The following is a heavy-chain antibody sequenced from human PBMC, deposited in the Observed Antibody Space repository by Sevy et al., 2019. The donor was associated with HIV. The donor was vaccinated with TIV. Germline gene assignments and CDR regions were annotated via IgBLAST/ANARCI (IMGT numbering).Heavy chain of an antibody. J-gene: IGHJ6*02. CDR3: ARKGGVGAQDYDYYYGMDV. V-gene: IGHV1-69*13. CDR1: GGTFSSYA. D-gene: IGHD1-26*01. CDR2: IIPIFGTA. Sequence: ASVKVSCKASGGTFSSYAISWVRQAPGQGLEWMGGIIPIFGTANYAQKFQGRVTITADESTSTAYMELSSLGSEDTAVYYCARKGGVGAQDYDYYYGMDVWGQGTTVTVSS.